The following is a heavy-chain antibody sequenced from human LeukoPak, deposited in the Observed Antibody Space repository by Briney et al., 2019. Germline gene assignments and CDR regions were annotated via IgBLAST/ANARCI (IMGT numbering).Heavy chain of an antibody. J-gene: IGHJ5*02. D-gene: IGHD3-10*01. V-gene: IGHV4-59*01. CDR2: IYYSGST. Sequence: PSETLSLTCTVSGGSISSYYWSWIRQPPGRGLEWIGYIYYSGSTNYNPSLKSRVTISVDTSKNQFSLKLSSVTAADTAVYYCARDETFGELLGFDPWGQGTLVTVSS. CDR1: GGSISSYY. CDR3: ARDETFGELLGFDP.